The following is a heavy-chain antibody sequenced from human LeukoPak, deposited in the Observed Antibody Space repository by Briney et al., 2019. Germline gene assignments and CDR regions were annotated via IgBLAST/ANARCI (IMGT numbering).Heavy chain of an antibody. CDR3: ARGFSYGDYYNWFDP. Sequence: GGSLRLSCAASGFTFSSYWMSWVRQAPGKGLEWVANIKQDGSEKYYVDSVKGRFTISRDNAKNSLYLQMNSLRAEDTAVYYCARGFSYGDYYNWFDPWGQGTLVTVSS. V-gene: IGHV3-7*01. J-gene: IGHJ5*02. CDR2: IKQDGSEK. D-gene: IGHD4-17*01. CDR1: GFTFSSYW.